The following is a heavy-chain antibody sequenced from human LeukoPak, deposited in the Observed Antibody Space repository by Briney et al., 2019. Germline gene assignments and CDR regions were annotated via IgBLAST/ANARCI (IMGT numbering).Heavy chain of an antibody. Sequence: GGSLRLSCAASGFTFSSYEMNWVRQAPGKGLGWVSYTSSSGSTIYYGDSVKGRFTISRDNARNSLYLQMNSLRAEDTAIYYCVRDLSPVSDRNVWYDALDIWGQGTMVTVSS. CDR2: TSSSGSTI. J-gene: IGHJ3*02. V-gene: IGHV3-48*03. D-gene: IGHD1-1*01. CDR1: GFTFSSYE. CDR3: VRDLSPVSDRNVWYDALDI.